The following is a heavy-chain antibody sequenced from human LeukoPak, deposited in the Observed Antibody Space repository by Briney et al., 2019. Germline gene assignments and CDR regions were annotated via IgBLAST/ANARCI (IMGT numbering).Heavy chain of an antibody. Sequence: GGSLRLSCAASGFSFNNAWMAWVRQAPGKGLKWVGRIKSKKNGGTTDYAAPVKGRFTISRDDTKNTVFLEMNSLKTEDTALYYCTTNAAVGTWEVFDYWGQGTLVTVSS. V-gene: IGHV3-15*01. CDR1: GFSFNNAW. CDR3: TTNAAVGTWEVFDY. D-gene: IGHD6-13*01. J-gene: IGHJ4*02. CDR2: IKSKKNGGTT.